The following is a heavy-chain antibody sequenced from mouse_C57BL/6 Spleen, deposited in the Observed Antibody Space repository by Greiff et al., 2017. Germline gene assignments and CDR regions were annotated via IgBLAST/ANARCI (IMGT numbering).Heavy chain of an antibody. Sequence: VQLQQPGAELVKPGASVKLSCKASGYTFTRYWMHWVKQRPGQGLEWIGMIYPNSGRTNYNEKFKSKATLTVDKSSSTAYMQLSSLTSEDSAVYYCAGTTVEGVYWGQGTTLTVSS. J-gene: IGHJ2*01. CDR2: IYPNSGRT. V-gene: IGHV1-64*01. CDR3: AGTTVEGVY. D-gene: IGHD1-1*01. CDR1: GYTFTRYW.